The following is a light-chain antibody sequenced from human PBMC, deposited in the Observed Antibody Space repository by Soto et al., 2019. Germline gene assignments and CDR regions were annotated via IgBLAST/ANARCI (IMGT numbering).Light chain of an antibody. J-gene: IGLJ3*02. V-gene: IGLV2-14*03. CDR2: DVS. CDR3: SSYASSSTLV. Sequence: QSVLTQPASVSGSPGQSIAISCTGTSSDVGGYNYVSWYQQQPGKAPKLLIYDVSNRPSGVSDRFSGSKSGNTASLTISGLQAEDEADYYCSSYASSSTLVFGGGTQLTVL. CDR1: SSDVGGYNY.